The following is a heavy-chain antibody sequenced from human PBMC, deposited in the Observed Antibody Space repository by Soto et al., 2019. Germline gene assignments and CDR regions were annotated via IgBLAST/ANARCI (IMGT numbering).Heavy chain of an antibody. CDR3: ARAYYDYIWGSYRYDY. CDR1: GGSISSGGYY. V-gene: IGHV4-31*03. J-gene: IGHJ4*02. Sequence: SETLSLTCTVSGGSISSGGYYWSWIRQHPGKGLEWIGYIYYSGSTNYNPSLKSRVTISVDTSKNQFSLKLSSVTAADTAVYYCARAYYDYIWGSYRYDYWGQGTLVTVSS. D-gene: IGHD3-16*02. CDR2: IYYSGST.